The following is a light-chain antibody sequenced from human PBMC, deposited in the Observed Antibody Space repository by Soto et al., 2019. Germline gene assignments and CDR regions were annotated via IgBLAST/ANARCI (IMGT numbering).Light chain of an antibody. CDR1: QSVSSN. V-gene: IGKV3D-15*01. J-gene: IGKJ1*01. Sequence: EIVMTQSPATLSVSPGERATLSRRASQSVSSNSAGYKKKPGQAHRHLIYGASSRATGIPDRFSGSVSGTEFALTISSLQSEDSAVYYCQQFIKWPWTFGQGTKV. CDR3: QQFIKWPWT. CDR2: GAS.